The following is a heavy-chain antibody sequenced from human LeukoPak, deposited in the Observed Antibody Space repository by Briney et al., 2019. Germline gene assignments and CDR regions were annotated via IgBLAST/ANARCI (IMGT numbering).Heavy chain of an antibody. CDR1: GGTFSSYA. Sequence: ASVKVSCKASGGTFSSYAIVWVRQAPGQGLEWMGWISAYNGDTKYGQSFQGRVTMTTDTSTSTAYMDLRSLRSDDTAVYYCARDTLVPDYWGQGTLVTVSS. CDR2: ISAYNGDT. V-gene: IGHV1-18*01. J-gene: IGHJ4*02. CDR3: ARDTLVPDY. D-gene: IGHD6-13*01.